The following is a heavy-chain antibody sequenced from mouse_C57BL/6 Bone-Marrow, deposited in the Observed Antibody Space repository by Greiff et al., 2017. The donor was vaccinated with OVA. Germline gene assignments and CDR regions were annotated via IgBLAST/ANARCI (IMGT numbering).Heavy chain of an antibody. CDR2: INPSSGYT. V-gene: IGHV1-7*01. J-gene: IGHJ2*01. D-gene: IGHD1-1*01. CDR1: GYTFTSYW. Sequence: LVESGAELAKPGASVKLSCKASGYTFTSYWMHWVKQRPGQGLEWIGYINPSSGYTKYNHKFKDKATLTSDNSSSTAYMQLSSLTYEASAVYYCASPYGSSYYFDYWGQGTTLTVSS. CDR3: ASPYGSSYYFDY.